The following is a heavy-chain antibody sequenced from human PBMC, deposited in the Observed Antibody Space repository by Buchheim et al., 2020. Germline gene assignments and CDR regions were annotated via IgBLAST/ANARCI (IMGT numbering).Heavy chain of an antibody. V-gene: IGHV4-39*01. D-gene: IGHD2-2*01. CDR1: GGSISSSSYY. CDR3: ARQSPYCSSTSCYLYYYYGMDV. J-gene: IGHJ6*02. CDR2: IYYSGST. Sequence: QLQLQESGPGLVKPSETLSLTCTVSGGSISSSSYYWSWIRQPPGKGLEWIGSIYYSGSTYYNPSLKSRVTISVDTSKNQFSLKLSSVTAADTAVYYCARQSPYCSSTSCYLYYYYGMDVWGQGTT.